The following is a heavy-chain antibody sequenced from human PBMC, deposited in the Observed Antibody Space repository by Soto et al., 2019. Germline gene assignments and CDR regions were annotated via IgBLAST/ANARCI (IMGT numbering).Heavy chain of an antibody. Sequence: PGGSLRLSCAVSGFPFSNYAMSSVRQSPGKGLAWVSAISVSGGSTYYADSVKGRFTISRDNSKNTLYLQMNSLRAEDTALYYCAKVPVGAKRRFDYWGQGNRVAVSS. D-gene: IGHD1-26*01. J-gene: IGHJ4*02. CDR3: AKVPVGAKRRFDY. V-gene: IGHV3-23*01. CDR2: ISVSGGST. CDR1: GFPFSNYA.